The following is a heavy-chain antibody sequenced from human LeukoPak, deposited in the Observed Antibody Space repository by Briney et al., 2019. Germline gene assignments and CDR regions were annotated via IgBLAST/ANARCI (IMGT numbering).Heavy chain of an antibody. J-gene: IGHJ6*03. CDR1: GGSISSYY. CDR2: IYYSGST. V-gene: IGHV4-59*01. D-gene: IGHD2-2*01. CDR3: AREGSDCSSTSCLNNYYMDV. Sequence: SETLSLTRTVSGGSISSYYWSWIRQPPGKGREWIGYIYYSGSTNYNPSLKSRVTISVDTSKNQFSLKLSSVTAADTAVYYCAREGSDCSSTSCLNNYYMDVWGKGTTVTISS.